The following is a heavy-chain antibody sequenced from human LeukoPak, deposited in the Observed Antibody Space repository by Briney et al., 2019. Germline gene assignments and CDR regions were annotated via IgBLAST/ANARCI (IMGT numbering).Heavy chain of an antibody. CDR2: INHNGNVN. D-gene: IGHD3-16*01. J-gene: IGHJ6*02. CDR3: ARGGGLDV. Sequence: GGSLRLSCAASGFTFSNYNMNWARQALGKGLEWVASINHNGNVNYYVDSVKGRFTISRDNAKNSLYLQMSNLRAEDTAVYFCARGGGLDVWGQGATVTVSS. CDR1: GFTFSNYN. V-gene: IGHV3-7*03.